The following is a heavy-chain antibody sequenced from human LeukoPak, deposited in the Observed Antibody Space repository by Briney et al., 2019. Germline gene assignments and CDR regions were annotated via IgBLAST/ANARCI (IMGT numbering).Heavy chain of an antibody. Sequence: GGSLRLSCAASGFTVSSNYMSWVRQAPGKGLEWGSVIYSGGSTYYADSVKGRFTISRDNSKNTLYLQMNSLRAEDTAVYYCAREAYYYGSGSYYDYWGQGTLVTVSS. D-gene: IGHD3-10*01. J-gene: IGHJ4*02. CDR3: AREAYYYGSGSYYDY. CDR2: IYSGGST. CDR1: GFTVSSNY. V-gene: IGHV3-66*01.